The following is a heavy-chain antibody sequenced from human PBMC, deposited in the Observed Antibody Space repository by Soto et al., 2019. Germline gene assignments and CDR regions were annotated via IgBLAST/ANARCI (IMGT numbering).Heavy chain of an antibody. J-gene: IGHJ3*02. D-gene: IGHD6-13*01. CDR3: AREGAGRAPLDI. CDR2: MYYRGNT. V-gene: IGHV4-59*02. CDR1: GDSVTGCY. Sequence: SETLSVDCTVAGDSVTGCYWSWIRQVPGKGLEWIGYMYYRGNTNYNPSLKSHVSISLDTPNNQFSLKLSSVTPADTAVYYCAREGAGRAPLDIWGLGTMVTVSS.